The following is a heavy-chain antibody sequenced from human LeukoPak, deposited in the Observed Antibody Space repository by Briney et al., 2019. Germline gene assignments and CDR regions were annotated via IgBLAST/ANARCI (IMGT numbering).Heavy chain of an antibody. CDR2: IYSGGST. D-gene: IGHD3-3*01. CDR3: AREKNDFWSGYFRGVGVFDY. Sequence: GGSLRLSCAASGFTVSSNYMSWVRQAPGKGLEWVSVIYSGGSTYYADSVKGRFTISRDNSKSTLYLQMNSLRAEDTAVYYCAREKNDFWSGYFRGVGVFDYWGQGTLVTVSS. V-gene: IGHV3-66*02. CDR1: GFTVSSNY. J-gene: IGHJ4*02.